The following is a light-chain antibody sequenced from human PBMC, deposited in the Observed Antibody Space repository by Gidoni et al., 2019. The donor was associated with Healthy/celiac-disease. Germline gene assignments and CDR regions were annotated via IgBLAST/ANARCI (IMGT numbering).Light chain of an antibody. CDR1: QSVSSSY. Sequence: VLTQSAGTPSLSPGVRATLTCRDSQSVSSSYLAWYQQKPGQAPRLLIYGASSRATGIPDRFSGSGSGTDFTLTISRLEPEDFAVYYCQQYGSSPRTFXPXTKVDIK. CDR2: GAS. J-gene: IGKJ3*01. CDR3: QQYGSSPRT. V-gene: IGKV3-20*01.